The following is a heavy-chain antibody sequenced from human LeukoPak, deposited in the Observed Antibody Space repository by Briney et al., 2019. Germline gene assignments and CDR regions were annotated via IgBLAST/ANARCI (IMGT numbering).Heavy chain of an antibody. CDR2: INHDGSDR. D-gene: IGHD3-22*01. J-gene: IGHJ4*02. V-gene: IGHV3-7*01. CDR3: ARVGFYRNARYYPDY. CDR1: GFAFSSYW. Sequence: PGGSLRLSCAASGFAFSSYWMTWVRQAPGKGLEWVANINHDGSDRPYVDSVKGRFTISRDNAMNSLYLQMSSLRVEDTAVYYCARVGFYRNARYYPDYWGQGTLVAVSS.